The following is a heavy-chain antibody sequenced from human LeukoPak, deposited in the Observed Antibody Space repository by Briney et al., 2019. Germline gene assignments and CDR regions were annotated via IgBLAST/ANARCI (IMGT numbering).Heavy chain of an antibody. CDR3: ARDVAAAASHLDY. CDR2: ISASGYTV. CDR1: GFTFSSCE. Sequence: QPGGSLRLSYAASGFTFSSCEMNWVRQAPGKGLEWVSYISASGYTVYYADSVKGRFTVSRDNAKNSLHLQLTSLSVEDTAVYYCARDVAAAASHLDYWGQGTLVTVSS. J-gene: IGHJ4*02. V-gene: IGHV3-48*03. D-gene: IGHD2-15*01.